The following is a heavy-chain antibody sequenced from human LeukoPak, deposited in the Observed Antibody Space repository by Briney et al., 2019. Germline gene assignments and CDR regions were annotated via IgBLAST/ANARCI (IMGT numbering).Heavy chain of an antibody. CDR1: GFTFSSYG. V-gene: IGHV3-30*02. Sequence: GGSLRLSCAASGFTFSSYGMHWVRQAPGKGLEWVAFIRYDGSNKYYADSVKGRFTISRDNSKNTLYLQMNSLRAEDTAVYYCAKAAGHYRASYYMDVWGKGTTVTVSS. CDR3: AKAAGHYRASYYMDV. J-gene: IGHJ6*03. CDR2: IRYDGSNK. D-gene: IGHD4-11*01.